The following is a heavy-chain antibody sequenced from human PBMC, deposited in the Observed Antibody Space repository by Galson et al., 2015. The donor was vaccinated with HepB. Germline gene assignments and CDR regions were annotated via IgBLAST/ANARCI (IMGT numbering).Heavy chain of an antibody. CDR1: GFTFNSYG. CDR3: AKGGVWGGYDLGVDY. V-gene: IGHV3-23*01. D-gene: IGHD5-12*01. CDR2: ISGSDGST. J-gene: IGHJ4*02. Sequence: SLRLSCAASGFTFNSYGMSGVRQAPGKGLEWVSAISGSDGSTYYADSVKGRFTISRDISKNTLYLQMNSLRAEDTAVYYCAKGGVWGGYDLGVDYWGQGTLVTVSS.